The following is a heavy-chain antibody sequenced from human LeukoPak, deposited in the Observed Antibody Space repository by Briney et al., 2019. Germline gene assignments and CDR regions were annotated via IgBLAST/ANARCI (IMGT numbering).Heavy chain of an antibody. D-gene: IGHD2-2*01. CDR3: ASSPLLYCSSTSCYDTIDY. CDR1: GGSISSSSYY. CDR2: IYYSGST. V-gene: IGHV4-39*07. Sequence: SETLSLTCTVSGGSISSSSYYWGWIRQPPGKGLEWIGSIYYSGSTYCNPSLKSRVTISVDTSKNQFSLKLSSVTAADTAVYYCASSPLLYCSSTSCYDTIDYWGQGTLVTVSS. J-gene: IGHJ4*02.